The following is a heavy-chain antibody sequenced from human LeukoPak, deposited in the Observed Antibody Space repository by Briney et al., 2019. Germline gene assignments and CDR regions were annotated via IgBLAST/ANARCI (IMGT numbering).Heavy chain of an antibody. D-gene: IGHD3-10*01. CDR3: AHLMVRGDFYYYYGMDV. J-gene: IGHJ6*02. CDR2: INHSGST. Sequence: SETLSLTCAVYGGSFSGYYWSWSRQPPGKGLEWIGEINHSGSTNYNPSLKSRVTISVDTSKNQFSLKLSSVTAADTAVYYCAHLMVRGDFYYYYGMDVWGQGTTVTVSS. V-gene: IGHV4-34*01. CDR1: GGSFSGYY.